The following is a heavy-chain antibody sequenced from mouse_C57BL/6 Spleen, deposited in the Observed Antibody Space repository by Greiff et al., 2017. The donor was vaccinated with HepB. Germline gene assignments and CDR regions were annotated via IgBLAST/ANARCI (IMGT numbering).Heavy chain of an antibody. Sequence: EVQLVESGGGLVKPGGSLKLSCAASGFTFSSYTMSWVRQTPEKRLEWVATISGGGGNTYYPDSVKGRFTISRDNAKNTLYLQMSSLRSEDTALYYCAIYYDYYYAMDYWGQGTSVTVSS. D-gene: IGHD2-4*01. CDR1: GFTFSSYT. CDR3: AIYYDYYYAMDY. V-gene: IGHV5-9*01. J-gene: IGHJ4*01. CDR2: ISGGGGNT.